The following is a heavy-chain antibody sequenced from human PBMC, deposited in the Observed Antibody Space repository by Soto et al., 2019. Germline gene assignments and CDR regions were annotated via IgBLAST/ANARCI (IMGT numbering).Heavy chain of an antibody. D-gene: IGHD5-12*01. Sequence: EVQLVESGGDLVRPGGSLRLSCAASGFDLNYYSMNWVRQAPAKGLEWVSSISPRSDDIYYADSVKGRFTISRDNAKNSVYLQMNSLRDEDTAVCYCARPRGPRGYDLIDYWGQGTLVIVSS. CDR3: ARPRGPRGYDLIDY. J-gene: IGHJ4*02. CDR2: ISPRSDDI. V-gene: IGHV3-21*01. CDR1: GFDLNYYS.